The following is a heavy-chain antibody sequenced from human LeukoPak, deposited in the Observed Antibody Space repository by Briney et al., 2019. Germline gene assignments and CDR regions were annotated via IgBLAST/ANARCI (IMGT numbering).Heavy chain of an antibody. D-gene: IGHD1-14*01. CDR1: GGSFSDYY. CDR2: INHSGGT. J-gene: IGHJ4*02. CDR3: ARDPGGY. V-gene: IGHV4-34*01. Sequence: SETLSLTCAVYGGSFSDYYWSWIRQPPGKGLEWIGEINHSGGTNYNPSLKSRVTISVDTSKNQFSLKLTSVTAADTAVYYCARDPGGYWGQGTLVTVSS.